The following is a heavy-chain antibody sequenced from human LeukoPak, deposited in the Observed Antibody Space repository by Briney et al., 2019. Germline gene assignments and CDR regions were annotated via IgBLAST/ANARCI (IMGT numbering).Heavy chain of an antibody. CDR3: ARDKSPYYDSSGYPSAYNWFDP. CDR2: INPSGGST. V-gene: IGHV1-46*01. D-gene: IGHD3-22*01. Sequence: GASVKVSCKASGYTFTSYYMHWVRQAPGQGLEWMGIINPSGGSTSYAQKFQGRVTMTRDTSTSTVYMELSSLRSEDTAVYYCARDKSPYYDSSGYPSAYNWFDPWGQGTLVTVSS. CDR1: GYTFTSYY. J-gene: IGHJ5*02.